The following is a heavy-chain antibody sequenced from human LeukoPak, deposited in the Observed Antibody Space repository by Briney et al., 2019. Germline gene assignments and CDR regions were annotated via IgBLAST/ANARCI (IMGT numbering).Heavy chain of an antibody. J-gene: IGHJ4*02. V-gene: IGHV3-15*01. Sequence: GGSLRLSCAASGFTFSNAWMSWVRQAPGKGLEWVGRIKSKTDGGTTDYAAPVKGRFTISRDDSKNTLYLQMNSLKTEDTAVYHCTTEPGALRGGYYSDNDYWGQGTLVTVSS. CDR2: IKSKTDGGTT. CDR3: TTEPGALRGGYYSDNDY. D-gene: IGHD3-3*01. CDR1: GFTFSNAW.